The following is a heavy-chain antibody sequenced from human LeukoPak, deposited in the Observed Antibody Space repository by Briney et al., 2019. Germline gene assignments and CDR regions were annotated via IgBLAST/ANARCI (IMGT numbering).Heavy chain of an antibody. D-gene: IGHD3-22*01. J-gene: IGHJ3*02. CDR3: ATDRATIVVPPYDAFDI. CDR1: GYTLTELS. V-gene: IGHV1-24*01. CDR2: FDPEDGET. Sequence: GASVKVSCKVSGYTLTELSMHWVRQAPGKGLAWMGGFDPEDGETIYAQKFQGRVTMTGDTSTDTAYMELSSLRSEDTAVYYCATDRATIVVPPYDAFDIWGQGTMVTVSS.